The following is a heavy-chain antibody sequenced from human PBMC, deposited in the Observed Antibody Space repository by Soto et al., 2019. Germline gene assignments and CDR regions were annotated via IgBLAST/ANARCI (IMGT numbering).Heavy chain of an antibody. CDR2: IKSFGGGGTT. D-gene: IGHD1-1*01. CDR1: GITFKDAW. Sequence: PGGSLRLSCLVSGITFKDAWMSWVRQAPGKGPEWVARIKSFGGGGTTEYTQAVKGRFTISRDDSQSTVHLQMNSLRNEDTAVYFCVWNTREEVLGRWGQGTLVTVSS. J-gene: IGHJ4*02. V-gene: IGHV3-15*01. CDR3: VWNTREEVLGR.